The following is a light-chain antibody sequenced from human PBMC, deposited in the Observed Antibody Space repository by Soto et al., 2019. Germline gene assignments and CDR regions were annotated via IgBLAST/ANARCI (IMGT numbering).Light chain of an antibody. CDR2: DTS. Sequence: QAVVTQEPSLTVSPGGTGTLTCGSSTGAVTSGHYPYWFQQKPGQAPRTLIYDTSNKHSWTPARFSGSLLGGKAALTLSGAQPEDEAEYYCLLSDSGADWVFGGGTKLTVL. CDR1: TGAVTSGHY. J-gene: IGLJ3*02. V-gene: IGLV7-46*01. CDR3: LLSDSGADWV.